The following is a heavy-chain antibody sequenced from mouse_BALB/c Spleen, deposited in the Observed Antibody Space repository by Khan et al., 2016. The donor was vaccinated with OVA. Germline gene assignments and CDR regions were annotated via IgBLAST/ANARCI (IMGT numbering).Heavy chain of an antibody. CDR1: GYSITSDYA. CDR2: ISYSGNT. J-gene: IGHJ2*01. V-gene: IGHV3-2*02. Sequence: EVQLQESGPGLVKPSQSLSLTCIVTGYSITSDYAWNWIRQFPGNKLEWMGYISYSGNTKYNPSLKSRISITRDTSKNQFFLQLNSVTIEDTATYYCARVYGGDFDYWGQGTTLTVSS. D-gene: IGHD1-1*01. CDR3: ARVYGGDFDY.